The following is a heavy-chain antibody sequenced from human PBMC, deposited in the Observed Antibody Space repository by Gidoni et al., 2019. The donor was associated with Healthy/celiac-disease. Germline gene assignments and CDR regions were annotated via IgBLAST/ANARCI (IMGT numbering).Heavy chain of an antibody. D-gene: IGHD4-17*01. Sequence: EVQLVESGGGLVQPGGSLRLSCAASGFTFSSYAMHWVRQAPGKGLEYVSAISSNGGSTYYANSVKGRFTISRDNSKNTLYLQMGSLRAEDMAVYYCARDRGVYGDYDRIEGLCDYWGQGTLVTVSS. V-gene: IGHV3-64*01. J-gene: IGHJ4*02. CDR3: ARDRGVYGDYDRIEGLCDY. CDR1: GFTFSSYA. CDR2: ISSNGGST.